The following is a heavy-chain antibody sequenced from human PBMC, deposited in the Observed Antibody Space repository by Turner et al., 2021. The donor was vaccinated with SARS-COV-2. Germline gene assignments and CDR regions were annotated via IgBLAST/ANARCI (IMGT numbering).Heavy chain of an antibody. CDR2: ISSSRRTI. V-gene: IGHV3-48*02. D-gene: IGHD3-10*01. CDR1: GFTFSNYN. J-gene: IGHJ4*02. CDR3: ARDGGWFGELLDY. Sequence: EVQLVESGGGLVQPGGSLRLSCAASGFTFSNYNLNWVRQAPGKGLEWVSYISSSRRTIYYADSVKGRFTISRDNDKNSLYLQMNSLRDEDTAVYYCARDGGWFGELLDYWGQGTLVTVSS.